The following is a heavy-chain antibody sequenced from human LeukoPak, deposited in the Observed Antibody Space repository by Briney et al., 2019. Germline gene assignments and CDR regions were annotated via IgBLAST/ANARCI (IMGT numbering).Heavy chain of an antibody. D-gene: IGHD6-13*01. CDR3: ASRAGYTGSWSAFDY. CDR2: IKQDGSEK. Sequence: GGSLRLSCTASTFTLNNYWMSWVRQAPGKGLEWVANIKQDGSEKYDVDSVKGRFTISRDNAKNSLYLQMNSLRAEDTAVYYCASRAGYTGSWSAFDYWGQGTLVTVSS. J-gene: IGHJ4*02. CDR1: TFTLNNYW. V-gene: IGHV3-7*05.